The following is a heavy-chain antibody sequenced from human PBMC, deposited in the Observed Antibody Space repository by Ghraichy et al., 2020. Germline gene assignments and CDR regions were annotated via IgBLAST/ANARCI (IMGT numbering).Heavy chain of an antibody. J-gene: IGHJ6*02. CDR3: ARGQWGITMVRGVITPIYYYYGMDV. Sequence: SETLSLTCAVYGGSFSGYYWSWIHQPPGKGLEWIGEINHSGSTNYNPSLKSRVTISVDTSKNQFSLKLSSVTAADTAVYYCARGQWGITMVRGVITPIYYYYGMDVWGQGTTVTVSS. D-gene: IGHD3-10*01. CDR1: GGSFSGYY. V-gene: IGHV4-34*01. CDR2: INHSGST.